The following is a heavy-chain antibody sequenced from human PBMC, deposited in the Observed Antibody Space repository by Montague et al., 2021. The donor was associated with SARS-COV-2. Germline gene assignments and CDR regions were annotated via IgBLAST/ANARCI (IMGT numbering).Heavy chain of an antibody. V-gene: IGHV4-59*01. J-gene: IGHJ5*01. CDR1: GGSISSDY. Sequence: SETLSLTCSVSGGSISSDYWSWIRLSQGPGLELIGNIYYKETTNSNPSLNRQVTFSVETSTTQIPLKLISVTAADTAVYFCAREDRWNGFDAWGQGVMVTVSS. CDR2: IYYKETT. D-gene: IGHD5-24*01. CDR3: AREDRWNGFDA.